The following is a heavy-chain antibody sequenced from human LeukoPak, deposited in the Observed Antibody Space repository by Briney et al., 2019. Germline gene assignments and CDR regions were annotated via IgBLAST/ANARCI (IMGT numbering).Heavy chain of an antibody. D-gene: IGHD2-15*01. V-gene: IGHV3-74*01. CDR2: INSDGSGT. Sequence: PGGSLRLSCAASGFTFSSYWMQWVRQAPGKGLVWVSRINSDGSGTTYADSVKGRFTISRDNAKNTLFLQMNSLRAEDTAVYYCARDEDGPGSLIGYWGQEALVTVSS. CDR3: ARDEDGPGSLIGY. J-gene: IGHJ4*02. CDR1: GFTFSSYW.